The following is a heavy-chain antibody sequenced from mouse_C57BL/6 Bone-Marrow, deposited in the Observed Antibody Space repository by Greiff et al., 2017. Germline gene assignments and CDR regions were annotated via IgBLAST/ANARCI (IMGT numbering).Heavy chain of an antibody. V-gene: IGHV1-50*01. D-gene: IGHD1-1*01. Sequence: QVQLQQPGAELVKPGASVKLSCKASGYTFTSYWMQWVKQRPGQGLEWIGEIDPSDSYTNYNQKFKGKATLTVDTSSSTAYMQLSSLTSEDSAVYYCASSSLYYYAMDDWGQGTSVTVSS. CDR3: ASSSLYYYAMDD. J-gene: IGHJ4*01. CDR1: GYTFTSYW. CDR2: IDPSDSYT.